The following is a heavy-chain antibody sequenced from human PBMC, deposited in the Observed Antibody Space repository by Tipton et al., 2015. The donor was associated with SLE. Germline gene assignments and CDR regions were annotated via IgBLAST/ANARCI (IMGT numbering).Heavy chain of an antibody. V-gene: IGHV3-9*01. J-gene: IGHJ4*02. CDR2: ISGNSASV. Sequence: SLRLSCAASGFTFDRSAMPWVRHAPGQGLWWVSGISGNSASVGYAASVKGRFTISRDSAKNSLYLQMNSLRAEDTARYYCAKGRFGSVSARPDFWGQGTLVTVSS. CDR3: AKGRFGSVSARPDF. D-gene: IGHD3-3*01. CDR1: GFTFDRSA.